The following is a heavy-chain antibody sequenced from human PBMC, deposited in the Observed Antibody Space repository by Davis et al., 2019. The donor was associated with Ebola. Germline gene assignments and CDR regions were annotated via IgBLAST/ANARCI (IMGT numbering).Heavy chain of an antibody. Sequence: PGGSLRLSCAASGFTFSSYWMHWVRQAPGKGLEWVASVNQDGTEKYNVDSVKGRFTISRDNAKNSLYLQMSSLRAEDTAIYYCTTRLRHHFDYWGQGTLVTVSS. CDR3: TTRLRHHFDY. CDR1: GFTFSSYW. D-gene: IGHD1-1*01. V-gene: IGHV3-7*03. CDR2: VNQDGTEK. J-gene: IGHJ4*02.